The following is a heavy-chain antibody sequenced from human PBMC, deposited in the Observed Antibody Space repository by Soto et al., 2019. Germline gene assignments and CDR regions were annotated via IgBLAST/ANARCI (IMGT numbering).Heavy chain of an antibody. CDR2: IIPIFGTA. J-gene: IGHJ4*02. CDR1: GGTFSNYA. V-gene: IGHV1-69*13. Sequence: SVKVSCKASGGTFSNYAINWVRQAPGQGLEWMGGIIPIFGTANYAQKFQGRVTITADESTSTAYLDLSRPRSEDTAVYYCARPVEMATISRSYLFYWGQGTLVTVSS. CDR3: ARPVEMATISRSYLFY. D-gene: IGHD5-12*01.